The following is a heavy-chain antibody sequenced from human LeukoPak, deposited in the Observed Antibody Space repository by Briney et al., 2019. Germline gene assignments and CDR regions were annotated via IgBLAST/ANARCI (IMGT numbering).Heavy chain of an antibody. J-gene: IGHJ4*02. D-gene: IGHD3-22*01. CDR1: GFSFSSYA. CDR2: ISGSGGTT. V-gene: IGHV3-23*01. CDR3: AKEDYDSSGYYFDY. Sequence: PGGSLRLSCAASGFSFSSYATSWVRQAPGKGLEWVSAISGSGGTTFYADSVKGRFTISRDNSKNTLYLQMNSLRAEDTAVYYCAKEDYDSSGYYFDYWGQGTLVTVSS.